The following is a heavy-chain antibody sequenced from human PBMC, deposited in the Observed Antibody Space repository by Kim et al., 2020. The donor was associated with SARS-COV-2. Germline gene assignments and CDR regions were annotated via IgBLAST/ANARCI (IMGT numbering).Heavy chain of an antibody. Sequence: GGSLRLSCEASGFTFSSYAMNWVRQAPGKGLEWVSVISGSGSGTYYADSVKGRFTISRDNSKNTLYLQMNSLRAEDTAVYYCAKSTLRGNQYYCSSTSCYGMDVWGQGTTVTVSS. CDR3: AKSTLRGNQYYCSSTSCYGMDV. D-gene: IGHD2-2*01. J-gene: IGHJ6*02. CDR1: GFTFSSYA. CDR2: ISGSGSGT. V-gene: IGHV3-23*01.